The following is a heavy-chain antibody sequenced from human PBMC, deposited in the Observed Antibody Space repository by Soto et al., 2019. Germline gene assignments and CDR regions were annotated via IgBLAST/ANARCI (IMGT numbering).Heavy chain of an antibody. D-gene: IGHD6-13*01. CDR2: IWFDGSSQ. Sequence: QVQLVESGGGVVQPGRSLRLSCASSGFTFSRYGMHWVRQAPGKGLEWVGVIWFDGSSQFYADSVKGRFTFSRDKSKNTLYLQMNSLRAEDTAVYYCARDRLQQLGPPYAYYYMDVWGKGTTVTVSS. V-gene: IGHV3-33*01. CDR3: ARDRLQQLGPPYAYYYMDV. CDR1: GFTFSRYG. J-gene: IGHJ6*03.